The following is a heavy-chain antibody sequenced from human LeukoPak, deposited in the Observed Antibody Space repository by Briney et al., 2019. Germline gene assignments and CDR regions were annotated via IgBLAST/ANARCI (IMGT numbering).Heavy chain of an antibody. J-gene: IGHJ6*02. Sequence: SVKVSCKASGGTFSSYAISWVRQAPGQGLEWMGRIIPILGIANYAQKFQGRVTITADKSTSTAYMELSSLRSEDTAVYYCASPGYSSSWYSSMDVWGQGTTVTVSS. CDR1: GGTFSSYA. V-gene: IGHV1-69*04. CDR2: IIPILGIA. D-gene: IGHD6-13*01. CDR3: ASPGYSSSWYSSMDV.